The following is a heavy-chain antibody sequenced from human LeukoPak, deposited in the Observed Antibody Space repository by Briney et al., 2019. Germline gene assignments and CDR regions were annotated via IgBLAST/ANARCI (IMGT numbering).Heavy chain of an antibody. CDR3: AKGLVVPDY. CDR2: ISYDGSNK. Sequence: GRSLRLSCAASGFTFSSYGMHWVRQAPGKGLEWVAVISYDGSNKYYADSVKGRFTISRDNSKNTLYLQKNSLRAEDTAVYYCAKGLVVPDYWGQGTLVTVSS. CDR1: GFTFSSYG. D-gene: IGHD2-15*01. J-gene: IGHJ4*02. V-gene: IGHV3-30*18.